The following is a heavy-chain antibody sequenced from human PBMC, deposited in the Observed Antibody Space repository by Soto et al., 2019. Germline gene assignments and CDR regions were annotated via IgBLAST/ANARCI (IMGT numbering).Heavy chain of an antibody. CDR2: ISYDGSNK. Sequence: EGSLILSCAASGFTFSSYSMHWVRQAPGKGLEWVAVISYDGSNKYYADSVKGRFTISRDNSKNTLYLQMNSLRAEDTAVYYCARERGSRDFDYWGQGTLVTVSS. CDR3: ARERGSRDFDY. J-gene: IGHJ4*02. V-gene: IGHV3-30-3*01. CDR1: GFTFSSYS.